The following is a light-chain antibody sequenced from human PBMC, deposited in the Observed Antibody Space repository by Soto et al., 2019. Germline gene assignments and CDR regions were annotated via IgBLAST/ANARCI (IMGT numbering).Light chain of an antibody. V-gene: IGKV1-5*03. CDR2: KAS. Sequence: DIQMTQSPSTLSASVGYIVTITFRASQSISSWLAWYQQKPGKAPKLLIYKASSLESGVPSRFSGSGSGTEFTLTISSLQPDDFATYYCQQYNSYWTFGQGTKVDIK. CDR3: QQYNSYWT. J-gene: IGKJ1*01. CDR1: QSISSW.